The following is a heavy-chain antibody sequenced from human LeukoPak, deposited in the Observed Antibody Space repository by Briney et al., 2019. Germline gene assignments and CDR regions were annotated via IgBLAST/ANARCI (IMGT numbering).Heavy chain of an antibody. Sequence: PGGSLRLSCAASGFTFSSYGMHWVRQAPGKGLEWVAVISYDGSNKYYADSVKGRFTISRDNSKNTLYLQMNSLRAEDTAVYYCGTVFDYWGQGALVTVSS. J-gene: IGHJ4*02. D-gene: IGHD1-14*01. CDR1: GFTFSSYG. CDR2: ISYDGSNK. CDR3: GTVFDY. V-gene: IGHV3-30*03.